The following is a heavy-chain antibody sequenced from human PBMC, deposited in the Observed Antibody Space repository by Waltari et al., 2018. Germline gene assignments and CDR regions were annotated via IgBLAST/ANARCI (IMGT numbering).Heavy chain of an antibody. CDR1: GGSISIKSYY. V-gene: IGHV4-39*07. J-gene: IGHJ3*01. D-gene: IGHD6-13*01. CDR3: ARDDFDSSSRRAFDV. Sequence: QMPLQESGPGLVKPSENLSLTCSVYGGSISIKSYYWGWIRQPPGKGLEWIGSVYHSGTTYYNPSLKSRVAVLIDTSKNQFSLKLRSVTAADTAVYYCARDDFDSSSRRAFDVWGQGTMVTVSS. CDR2: VYHSGTT.